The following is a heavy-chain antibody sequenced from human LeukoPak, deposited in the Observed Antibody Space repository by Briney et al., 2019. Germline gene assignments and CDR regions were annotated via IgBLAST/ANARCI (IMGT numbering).Heavy chain of an antibody. CDR1: GFTFSSYW. D-gene: IGHD6-13*01. V-gene: IGHV3-74*01. CDR2: INSDGSST. CDR3: ARESGLGSSWGTNFDY. J-gene: IGHJ4*02. Sequence: GGPLRLSCAASGFTFSSYWMHWVRQAPGKGLVWVSRINSDGSSTSYADSVKGRFTISRDNAKNTLYLQMNSLRAEDTAVYYCARESGLGSSWGTNFDYWGQGTLVTVSS.